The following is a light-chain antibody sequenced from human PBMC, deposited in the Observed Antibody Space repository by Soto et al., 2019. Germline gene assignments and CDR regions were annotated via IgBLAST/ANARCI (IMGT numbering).Light chain of an antibody. CDR1: LDINRW. Sequence: DIQMTQSPSSVSVSVGDRVTITCRASLDINRWLAWYQVRPGKPPKLLIAGAFVLQSGVPSRFSGSGYGTDFALTIDNLQPEDFATYYCQQADSSPITFGQGTRLEI. J-gene: IGKJ5*01. CDR3: QQADSSPIT. V-gene: IGKV1-12*01. CDR2: GAF.